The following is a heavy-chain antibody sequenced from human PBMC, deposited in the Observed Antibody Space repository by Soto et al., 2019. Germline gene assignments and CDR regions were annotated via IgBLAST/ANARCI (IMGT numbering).Heavy chain of an antibody. V-gene: IGHV4-59*01. CDR1: GGSISSYY. CDR2: IYYSGST. D-gene: IGHD1-1*01. CDR3: ARFVQNDAFDI. J-gene: IGHJ3*02. Sequence: SETLSLTCTVSGGSISSYYWSWIRQPPGKGLEWIGYIYYSGSTNYNPSLKSRVTLSVDTSKNQFSLKLSSVTAADTAVYYCARFVQNDAFDIWGQGTMVTVSS.